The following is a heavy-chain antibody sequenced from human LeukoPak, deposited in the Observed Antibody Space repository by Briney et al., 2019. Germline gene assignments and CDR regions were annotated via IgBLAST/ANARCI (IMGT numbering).Heavy chain of an antibody. Sequence: GGSLRLSCAASGFTFSVYSMNWVRQAPGKGLEWVSYISSSSSSTMYYADSVKGRFTISRDNAKNSLYLQMNSLRTEDTAVYYCARVLSGRGSLYSYYYYMDVWGKGTTVTISS. J-gene: IGHJ6*03. CDR1: GFTFSVYS. CDR2: ISSSSSSTM. V-gene: IGHV3-48*01. D-gene: IGHD3-10*01. CDR3: ARVLSGRGSLYSYYYYMDV.